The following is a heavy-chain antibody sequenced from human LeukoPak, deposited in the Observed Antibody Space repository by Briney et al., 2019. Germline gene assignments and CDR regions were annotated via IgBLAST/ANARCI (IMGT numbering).Heavy chain of an antibody. D-gene: IGHD3-10*01. Sequence: SETLSLTCTVSGGSISGYYWSWIRQPPGKGLEWIGYIYYSGSTNYNPSLKSRVTISVDTSKNQFSLKLSSVTAADTAVYYCARDVGSSMSDYWGQGTLVTVSS. CDR2: IYYSGST. CDR1: GGSISGYY. J-gene: IGHJ4*02. V-gene: IGHV4-59*01. CDR3: ARDVGSSMSDY.